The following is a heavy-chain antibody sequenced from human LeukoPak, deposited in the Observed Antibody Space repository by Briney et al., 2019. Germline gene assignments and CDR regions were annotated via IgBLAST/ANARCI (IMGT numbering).Heavy chain of an antibody. J-gene: IGHJ4*02. D-gene: IGHD2-2*01. CDR1: GFTFSSYA. CDR3: AKDIVVVPAAPEFDY. CDR2: IRGSGGST. Sequence: GGSLRLSCAASGFTFSSYAMSWVRQAPGKGLEWVSAIRGSGGSTYYADSVKGRFTISRDNSKNTLYLQMNSLRAEDTAVYYCAKDIVVVPAAPEFDYWGQGTLVTVSS. V-gene: IGHV3-23*01.